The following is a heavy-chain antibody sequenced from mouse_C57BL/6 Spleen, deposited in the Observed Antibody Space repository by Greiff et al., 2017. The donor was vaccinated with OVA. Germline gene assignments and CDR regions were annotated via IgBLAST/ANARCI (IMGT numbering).Heavy chain of an antibody. CDR1: GYTFTNYW. CDR2: IYPSYSAT. V-gene: IGHV1-61*01. Sequence: QVQLKQSGAALVRPGSSVKLSCKASGYTFTNYWMEWVKQRPGQGLDWIGNIYPSYSATNYNQKFKDKATLTEDKSSSTAYMRLSSLTYEDSVVYYCARGGGYYVDYWGQGTSATVSS. CDR3: ARGGGYYVDY. D-gene: IGHD2-3*01. J-gene: IGHJ4*01.